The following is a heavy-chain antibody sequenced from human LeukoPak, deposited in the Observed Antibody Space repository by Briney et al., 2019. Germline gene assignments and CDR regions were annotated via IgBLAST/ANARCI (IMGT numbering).Heavy chain of an antibody. D-gene: IGHD2-15*01. CDR3: ARAPITPSGTSPPSWFDP. CDR1: GYTFTSYD. CDR2: MNPNSGNT. V-gene: IGHV1-8*01. Sequence: GASVKVSCKASGYTFTSYDINWVRQATGQGLEWMGWMNPNSGNTGYVQKFQGRVTMTRNTSISTAYMELSSLRSEDTAVYYCARAPITPSGTSPPSWFDPWGQGTLVTVSS. J-gene: IGHJ5*02.